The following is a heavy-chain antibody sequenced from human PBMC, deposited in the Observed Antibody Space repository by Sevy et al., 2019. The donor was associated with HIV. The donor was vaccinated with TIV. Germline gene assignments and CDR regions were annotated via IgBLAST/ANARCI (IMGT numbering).Heavy chain of an antibody. Sequence: GGSLRLSCAASGFTFSSNWMHWVRQAPGKGLVWVSRINSDGGSTNYADSVKGRFTISRDNAKNTLYLKMNSLRAEDTAVYYCARDAFVLVTTGGKKDGYFQHWGQGALVTVSS. CDR3: ARDAFVLVTTGGKKDGYFQH. CDR2: INSDGGST. J-gene: IGHJ1*01. V-gene: IGHV3-74*01. D-gene: IGHD4-17*01. CDR1: GFTFSSNW.